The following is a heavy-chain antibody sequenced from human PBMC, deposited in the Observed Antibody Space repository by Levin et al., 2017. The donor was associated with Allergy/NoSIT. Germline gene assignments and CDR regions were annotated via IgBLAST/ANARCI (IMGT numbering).Heavy chain of an antibody. CDR2: ISGSGGST. CDR1: GFTFSSYA. Sequence: GESLKISCAASGFTFSSYAMSWVRQAPGKGLEWVSAISGSGGSTYYADSVKGRFTISRDNSKNTLYLQMNSLRAEDTAVYYCAKCSGWYHYYYGMDVWGQGTTVTVSS. J-gene: IGHJ6*02. D-gene: IGHD6-19*01. V-gene: IGHV3-23*01. CDR3: AKCSGWYHYYYGMDV.